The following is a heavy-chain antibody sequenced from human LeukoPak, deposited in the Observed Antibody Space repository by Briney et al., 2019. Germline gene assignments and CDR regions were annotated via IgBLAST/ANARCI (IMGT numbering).Heavy chain of an antibody. CDR1: GYTFTSYD. CDR3: AIWVQSGYDFDY. V-gene: IGHV1-8*01. Sequence: ASVKVSCKASGYTFTSYDINWVRQATGQGLEWMGWMNPNSGNTGYAQKFQGRVTMTRNTSISTAYMELSSLRSEDTAVYYCAIWVQSGYDFDYWGQGTLVTVSS. J-gene: IGHJ4*02. CDR2: MNPNSGNT. D-gene: IGHD5-12*01.